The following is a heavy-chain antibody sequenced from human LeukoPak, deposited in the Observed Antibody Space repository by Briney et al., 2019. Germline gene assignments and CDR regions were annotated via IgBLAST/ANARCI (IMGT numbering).Heavy chain of an antibody. CDR2: ISSSGSTI. CDR1: GFTFSSYE. CDR3: ARERYYGSGSSPLGY. J-gene: IGHJ4*02. V-gene: IGHV3-48*03. Sequence: PGGSLRLSCAASGFTFSSYEMNWVRQAPGKGLEWVSYISSSGSTIYYADSVKGRFTISRDNAKNSLYLQMNSLGAEDTAVYYCARERYYGSGSSPLGYWGQGTLVTVSS. D-gene: IGHD3-10*01.